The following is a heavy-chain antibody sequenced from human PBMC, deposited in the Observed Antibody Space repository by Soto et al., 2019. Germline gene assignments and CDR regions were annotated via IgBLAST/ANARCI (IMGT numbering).Heavy chain of an antibody. CDR1: GFTFSSYA. V-gene: IGHV3-30-3*01. D-gene: IGHD3-22*01. CDR2: ISYDGSNK. J-gene: IGHJ4*02. Sequence: PGGSLRLSCAASGFTFSSYAMHWVRQAPGKGLEWVAVISYDGSNKYYADSVKGRFTISRDNSKNTLYLQMNSLRAEDTAAYYCARDRVAYYYDSSGSEFDYWGQGTLVTVSS. CDR3: ARDRVAYYYDSSGSEFDY.